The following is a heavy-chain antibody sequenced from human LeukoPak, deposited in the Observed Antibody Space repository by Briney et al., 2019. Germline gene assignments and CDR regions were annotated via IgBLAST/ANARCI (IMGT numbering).Heavy chain of an antibody. J-gene: IGHJ4*02. D-gene: IGHD1-1*01. CDR1: GFTSSNYW. Sequence: GGSLRLSCTVSGFTSSNYWMNWVRQAPGKGLEWVANINEDGRERGYVESVKGRFTTSRDNANNSLYLQMSSLSADDTAVYYCVRGTTVPGLDYWGQGALVTVSS. CDR3: VRGTTVPGLDY. CDR2: INEDGRER. V-gene: IGHV3-7*01.